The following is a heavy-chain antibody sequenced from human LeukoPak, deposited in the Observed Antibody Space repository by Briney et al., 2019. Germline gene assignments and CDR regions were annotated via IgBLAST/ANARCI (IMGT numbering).Heavy chain of an antibody. Sequence: ASVKVSCKASGGTFSSYTISWVRQAPGQGLEWMGRIIPILGIANYAQKFQGRVTITTDESTSTAYMELSSLGSEDTAVYYCARDVEVVITTGYRAFDIWGQGTMVTVSS. CDR3: ARDVEVVITTGYRAFDI. D-gene: IGHD3-22*01. CDR2: IIPILGIA. J-gene: IGHJ3*02. CDR1: GGTFSSYT. V-gene: IGHV1-69*16.